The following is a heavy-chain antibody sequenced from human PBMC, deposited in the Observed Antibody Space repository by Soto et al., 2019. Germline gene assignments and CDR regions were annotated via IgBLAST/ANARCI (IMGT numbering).Heavy chain of an antibody. CDR3: ARLSSGYYDY. J-gene: IGHJ4*02. Sequence: PSETLSLTCTVSGGSVSSSTYYWGWIRQPPGKGLEWIGYISYSGNTYYNPSLKSRVSISVDTSKNQFSLKLTSVTAADTAVYSCARLSSGYYDYWGQGTLVTVSS. D-gene: IGHD3-22*01. CDR1: GGSVSSSTYY. CDR2: ISYSGNT. V-gene: IGHV4-39*01.